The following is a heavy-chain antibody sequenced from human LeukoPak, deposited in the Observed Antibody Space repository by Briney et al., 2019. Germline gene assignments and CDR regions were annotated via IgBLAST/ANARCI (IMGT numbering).Heavy chain of an antibody. Sequence: KAGGSLRLSCAASGFTFSSYSMTWVRQAPGKGLEWVSSISSSSSYIYYADSVKGRFTISRDNAKNSLYLQMNSLRAEDTAVYYCARDSSSGFKYFQHWGQGTLVTVSS. CDR3: ARDSSSGFKYFQH. V-gene: IGHV3-21*01. D-gene: IGHD6-25*01. CDR1: GFTFSSYS. CDR2: ISSSSSYI. J-gene: IGHJ1*01.